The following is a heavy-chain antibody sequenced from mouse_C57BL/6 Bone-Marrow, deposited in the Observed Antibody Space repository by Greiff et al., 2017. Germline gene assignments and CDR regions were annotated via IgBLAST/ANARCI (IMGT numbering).Heavy chain of an antibody. D-gene: IGHD2-3*01. Sequence: EVKLQESGPGLVKPSQSLSLTCSVTGYSITSGYYWNWIRQFPGNKLEWMGYISYDGSNNYNPSLKNRISITRDTSKNQFFLKLNSVTTEDTATXYCARGDGYFLFAYWGQGTTLTVSS. V-gene: IGHV3-6*01. J-gene: IGHJ2*01. CDR3: ARGDGYFLFAY. CDR2: ISYDGSN. CDR1: GYSITSGYY.